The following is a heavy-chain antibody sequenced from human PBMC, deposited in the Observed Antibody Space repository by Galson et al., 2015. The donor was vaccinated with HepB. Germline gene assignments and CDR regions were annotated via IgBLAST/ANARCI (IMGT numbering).Heavy chain of an antibody. Sequence: SLRLSCAASGFTFSSYAMSWVRQAPGKGLEWVSAISGSGGSTYYADSVKGRFTISRDNSKNTLYLQMNSLRAEDTAVYYCAKWPTVTIYYFDYWGQGTLVTVSS. CDR3: AKWPTVTIYYFDY. J-gene: IGHJ4*02. CDR2: ISGSGGST. D-gene: IGHD4-17*01. CDR1: GFTFSSYA. V-gene: IGHV3-23*01.